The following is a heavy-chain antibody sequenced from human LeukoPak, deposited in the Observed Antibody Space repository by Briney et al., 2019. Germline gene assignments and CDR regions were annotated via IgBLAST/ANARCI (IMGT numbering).Heavy chain of an antibody. CDR3: ARGGGFCSGGSCHNWFDP. Sequence: ASVKVSCKASGYTFISYGISWVRQAPGQGLEWMGWISAYNGNTNYAQKLQGRVTMTTDTSTSTAYMELRSLRSEDTAVYYCARGGGFCSGGSCHNWFDPWGQGTLVTVSS. V-gene: IGHV1-18*01. CDR1: GYTFISYG. D-gene: IGHD2-15*01. CDR2: ISAYNGNT. J-gene: IGHJ5*02.